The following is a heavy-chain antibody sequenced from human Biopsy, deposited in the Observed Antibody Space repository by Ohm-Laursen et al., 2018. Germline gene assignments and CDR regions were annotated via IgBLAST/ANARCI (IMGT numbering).Heavy chain of an antibody. CDR3: TKNTQWEGSGYLDAFHI. V-gene: IGHV3-9*01. J-gene: IGHJ3*02. Sequence: SLRLSCSASGFRFANTGMHWVRQGPGKGLEWVAGISWSSDSITYAKSVTGRFTISRDNGENSLYLQMNSLRPEDTALYYCTKNTQWEGSGYLDAFHIWGHGAMVTVSS. CDR2: ISWSSDSI. CDR1: GFRFANTG. D-gene: IGHD3-22*01.